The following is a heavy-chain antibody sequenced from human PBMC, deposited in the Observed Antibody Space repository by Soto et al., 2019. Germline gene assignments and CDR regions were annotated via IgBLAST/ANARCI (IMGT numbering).Heavy chain of an antibody. CDR1: GFSVSSNH. CDR3: ATHSQWLVRFLDS. Sequence: GGSLRLACAASGFSVSSNHVTWVRPAPGKGLEWVSVIYSCANTYHADSVKGLFTISRDNSKNTVYLQMSSLRAEDTAVYYCATHSQWLVRFLDSWGLGTLVTVS. J-gene: IGHJ4*02. D-gene: IGHD6-19*01. V-gene: IGHV3-53*01. CDR2: IYSCANT.